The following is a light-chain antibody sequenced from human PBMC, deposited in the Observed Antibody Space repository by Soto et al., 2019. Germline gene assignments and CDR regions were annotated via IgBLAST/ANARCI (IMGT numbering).Light chain of an antibody. J-gene: IGKJ1*01. CDR1: QSVSSNY. V-gene: IGKV3-20*01. Sequence: EIVLPQSQGTLSLSPGERAPLSCRASQSVSSNYLAWYQQKPGQAPRLLMYDASTRATGIPDRFSGSGSGTDFTLTISRLEPEDFAVYYCQQYGSSGTFGQGTKVDIK. CDR3: QQYGSSGT. CDR2: DAS.